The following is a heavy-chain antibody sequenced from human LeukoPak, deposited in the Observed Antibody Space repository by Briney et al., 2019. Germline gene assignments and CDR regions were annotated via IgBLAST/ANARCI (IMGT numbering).Heavy chain of an antibody. Sequence: SVKVSCKASGYTFTSYGISWVRQAPGQGLEWMGRIIPIFGIANYAQKFQGRVTITAGKSTSTAYMELSSLRSEDTAVYYCARDIVGAQMYYFDYWGQGTLVTVSS. J-gene: IGHJ4*02. CDR3: ARDIVGAQMYYFDY. CDR1: GYTFTSYG. V-gene: IGHV1-69*04. D-gene: IGHD1-26*01. CDR2: IIPIFGIA.